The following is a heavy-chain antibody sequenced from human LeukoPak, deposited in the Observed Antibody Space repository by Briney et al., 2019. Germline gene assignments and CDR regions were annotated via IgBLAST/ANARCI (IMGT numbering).Heavy chain of an antibody. CDR1: GFTFDDYG. Sequence: GGSLRLSCAASGFTFDDYGMSWVRQAPGKGLEWVSGINWNGGSTGYADSVKGRFTISRDNARNSLYLQMNSLRAEDTAVYYCAELGITMIGGVWGKGTTVTISS. V-gene: IGHV3-20*04. J-gene: IGHJ6*04. CDR2: INWNGGST. CDR3: AELGITMIGGV. D-gene: IGHD3-10*02.